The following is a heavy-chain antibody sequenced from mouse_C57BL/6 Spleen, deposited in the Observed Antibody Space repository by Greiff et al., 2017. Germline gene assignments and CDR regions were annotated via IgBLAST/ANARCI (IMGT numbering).Heavy chain of an antibody. J-gene: IGHJ4*01. CDR1: GFTFTDYY. Sequence: EVQGVESGGGLVQPGGSLSLSCAASGFTFTDYYMSWVRQPPGKALEWLGFIRNKANGYTTEYSASVKGRFTISRDNSQSILYLQMNALRAEDSATYDCARSLYYGSAYAMDYWGQGTSVTVSS. D-gene: IGHD1-1*01. CDR3: ARSLYYGSAYAMDY. CDR2: IRNKANGYTT. V-gene: IGHV7-3*01.